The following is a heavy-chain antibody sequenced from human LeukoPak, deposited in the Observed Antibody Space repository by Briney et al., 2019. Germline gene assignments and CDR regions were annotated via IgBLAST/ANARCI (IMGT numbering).Heavy chain of an antibody. CDR3: ARSRSSSWYGDY. Sequence: GGSLRLSCAGSGFTFSGYNMNWVRQAPGKGLEWVSFITSGSSTIYYADSVKGRFTISRDNAKNSLYLQMNSLRVEDTAVYFCARSRSSSWYGDYWGQGTLVTVSS. D-gene: IGHD6-13*01. V-gene: IGHV3-48*01. CDR1: GFTFSGYN. CDR2: ITSGSSTI. J-gene: IGHJ4*02.